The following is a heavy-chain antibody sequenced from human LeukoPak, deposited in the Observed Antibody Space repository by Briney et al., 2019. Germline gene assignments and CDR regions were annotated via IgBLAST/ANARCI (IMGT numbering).Heavy chain of an antibody. CDR2: IKQDGSEK. CDR1: GFTFSSYW. V-gene: IGHV3-7*03. CDR3: ACTPTSCYYYYGMDV. Sequence: GGSLRLSCAASGFTFSSYWMSWVRQAPGKGLEWVANIKQDGSEKYYVDSVKGRFTISRDNAKNSLYLQMNSLRAEDTAVYYCACTPTSCYYYYGMDVWGKGTTVTVSS. J-gene: IGHJ6*04. D-gene: IGHD2/OR15-2a*01.